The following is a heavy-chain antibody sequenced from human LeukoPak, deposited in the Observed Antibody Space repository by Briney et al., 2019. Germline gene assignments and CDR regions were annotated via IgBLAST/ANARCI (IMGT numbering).Heavy chain of an antibody. CDR1: GYTFTSYG. CDR3: ARSEHQLLVLYYYYYMDV. J-gene: IGHJ6*03. D-gene: IGHD2-2*01. V-gene: IGHV1-18*01. CDR2: ISAYNGNT. Sequence: ASVKVSCKASGYTFTSYGISWVRQAPGQGLEWMGWISAYNGNTNYAQKLQGRVTMTTDTSTSTAYMELRSLRSDDTAVYYCARSEHQLLVLYYYYYMDVWGKGTTVTVSS.